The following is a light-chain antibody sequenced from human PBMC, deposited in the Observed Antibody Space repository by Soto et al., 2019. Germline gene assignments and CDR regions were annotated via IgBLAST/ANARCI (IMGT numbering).Light chain of an antibody. Sequence: DIHMTQSPSTLSASVGDRVTITCRASPSLTIWLAWYQQKPGKAPNLLIYKTSRLESGVPSRFSGSGSGTEFTLPISSLQPDDFATYYCQHWTDYSWTFGQGTKVEVK. V-gene: IGKV1-5*03. CDR2: KTS. CDR3: QHWTDYSWT. CDR1: PSLTIW. J-gene: IGKJ1*01.